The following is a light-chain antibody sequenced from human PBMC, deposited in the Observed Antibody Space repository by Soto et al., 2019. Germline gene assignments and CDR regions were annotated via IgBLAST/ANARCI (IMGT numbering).Light chain of an antibody. CDR3: QQYYITPLT. J-gene: IGKJ4*01. CDR2: WAS. V-gene: IGKV4-1*01. CDR1: QSVLYNSNNVNY. Sequence: DIVMTQSPDSLAVSLGEWATINCKSSQSVLYNSNNVNYLAWYQQKPGRPPKLLIYWASTRESGVPDRFSGSGSGTDFTLTISSLQAEDVAVYYCQQYYITPLTFGGGTKVEIK.